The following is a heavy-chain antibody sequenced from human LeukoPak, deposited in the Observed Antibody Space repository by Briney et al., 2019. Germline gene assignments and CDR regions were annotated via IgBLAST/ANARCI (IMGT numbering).Heavy chain of an antibody. D-gene: IGHD2-2*01. Sequence: GGSLRLSCAASGFTFSSYSMNWVRQAPGKGLEWVSSISSSSSYIYYADSVKGRFTISRDNAKNSLYLQMNSLRAEDTAVYYCATFGAGYCSSISCSPATYYYYYMDVWGEGTTVTVSS. CDR1: GFTFSSYS. CDR2: ISSSSSYI. V-gene: IGHV3-21*04. J-gene: IGHJ6*03. CDR3: ATFGAGYCSSISCSPATYYYYYMDV.